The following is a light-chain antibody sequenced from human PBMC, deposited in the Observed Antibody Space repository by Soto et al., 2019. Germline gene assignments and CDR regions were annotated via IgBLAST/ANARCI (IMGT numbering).Light chain of an antibody. CDR2: EVS. J-gene: IGLJ1*01. Sequence: QSALTQPPSASGSPGQSVTISSTGTSSDVGGYNYVSWYQQHPGKAPKLIISEVSKRPSGVPDRFSGSKSGNTASLTVSGLQAEDEPDYYCTSHAGSNNYVFGTGTKLTVL. CDR1: SSDVGGYNY. V-gene: IGLV2-8*01. CDR3: TSHAGSNNYV.